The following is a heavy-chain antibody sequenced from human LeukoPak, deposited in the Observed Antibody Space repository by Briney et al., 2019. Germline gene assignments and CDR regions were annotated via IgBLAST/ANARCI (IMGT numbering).Heavy chain of an antibody. CDR3: ARRACSSTSCYLTPLDI. Sequence: GESLKISCKASEYTFTRYWIAWVRQMPGKGLEWMGIIYPGDSDSRYSPSFLGQVTILVDKSISTAYLQWSSLRASETAMYYCARRACSSTSCYLTPLDIWGQGTPVTVSS. V-gene: IGHV5-51*01. CDR2: IYPGDSDS. CDR1: EYTFTRYW. D-gene: IGHD2-2*01. J-gene: IGHJ3*02.